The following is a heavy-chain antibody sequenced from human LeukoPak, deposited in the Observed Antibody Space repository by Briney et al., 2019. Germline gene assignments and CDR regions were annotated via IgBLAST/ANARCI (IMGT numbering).Heavy chain of an antibody. Sequence: GGSLRLSCAASGFTFDDSGMSWVRQAPGKGLEWVAGISDSGGRTNYADSVKGRFTVSGDNARNSLYLQMNSLRVEDTAVYYCARDHNYAFDNWGQGTLVTVSS. CDR3: ARDHNYAFDN. CDR2: ISDSGGRT. J-gene: IGHJ4*02. CDR1: GFTFDDSG. V-gene: IGHV3-20*04. D-gene: IGHD1-1*01.